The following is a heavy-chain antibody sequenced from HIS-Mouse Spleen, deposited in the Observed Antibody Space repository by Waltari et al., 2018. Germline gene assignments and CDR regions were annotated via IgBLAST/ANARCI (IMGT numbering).Heavy chain of an antibody. J-gene: IGHJ4*02. CDR3: AKASSGWLDY. CDR1: GFTFSSYG. D-gene: IGHD6-19*01. Sequence: QVQLVESGGGVVQPGRSLRLSCAASGFTFSSYGIHWVRQAPGKGLEWVAVISYDGSNKYYADSGKGRFTISRDNSKNTLYLQMNSLRAEDTAVYYCAKASSGWLDYWGQGTLVTVSS. CDR2: ISYDGSNK. V-gene: IGHV3-30*18.